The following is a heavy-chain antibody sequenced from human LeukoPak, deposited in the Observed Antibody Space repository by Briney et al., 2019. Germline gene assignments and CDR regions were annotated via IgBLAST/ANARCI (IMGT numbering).Heavy chain of an antibody. Sequence: GGSLRLSWAASGFTFSSYAMSWVRQAPGKGLEWVSAISGSGGSTYYADSVKGRFTISRENSKNTLYLQMNSLRAEDTAVYYCARDPLLWFGDPLGGYWGQGTLVTVSS. D-gene: IGHD3-10*01. CDR1: GFTFSSYA. J-gene: IGHJ4*02. V-gene: IGHV3-23*01. CDR3: ARDPLLWFGDPLGGY. CDR2: ISGSGGST.